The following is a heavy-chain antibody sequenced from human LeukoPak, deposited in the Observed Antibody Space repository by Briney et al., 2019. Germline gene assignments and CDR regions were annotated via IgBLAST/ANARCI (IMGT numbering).Heavy chain of an antibody. CDR2: ISYDGSNK. CDR1: GFTFSSYG. J-gene: IGHJ3*02. D-gene: IGHD3-9*01. CDR3: AKDSNWLSLEDAFGI. V-gene: IGHV3-30*18. Sequence: GGSLRLSCAASGFTFSSYGMHWVRQAPGKGLEWVAVISYDGSNKYYADSVKGRFTISRDNSKNTLYLQMNSLRAEDTAVYYCAKDSNWLSLEDAFGIWGQGTMVTVSS.